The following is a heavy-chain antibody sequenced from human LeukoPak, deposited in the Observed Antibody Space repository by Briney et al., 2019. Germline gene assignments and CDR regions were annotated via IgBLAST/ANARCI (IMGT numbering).Heavy chain of an antibody. D-gene: IGHD6-13*01. CDR1: GYTFTSDG. V-gene: IGHV1-18*01. CDR3: PRGLGSSSWYGPYFDY. CDR2: ISAYNGNT. J-gene: IGHJ4*02. Sequence: EASVKVSCKASGYTFTSDGISWVRQAPGHGLEWMGWISAYNGNTNYAQKLQGRVTMTTDTSTSTAYMELRSLRSDDTAVYYCPRGLGSSSWYGPYFDYWGQGTLVTVSS.